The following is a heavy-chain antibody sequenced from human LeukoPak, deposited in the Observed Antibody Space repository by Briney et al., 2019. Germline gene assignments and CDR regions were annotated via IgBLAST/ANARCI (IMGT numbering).Heavy chain of an antibody. V-gene: IGHV1-24*01. J-gene: IGHJ5*02. CDR2: FDPEDGET. D-gene: IGHD3-22*01. CDR1: GYTLTELS. Sequence: ASVKVSCKVSGYTLTELSMHWVRQAPGKGLEWMGGFDPEDGETIYAQKFQGRVTMTEDTSTDTAYMELSSLRSEDTVVYYCATDGPFESSDYYDSSGYYLWGQGTLVTVSS. CDR3: ATDGPFESSDYYDSSGYYL.